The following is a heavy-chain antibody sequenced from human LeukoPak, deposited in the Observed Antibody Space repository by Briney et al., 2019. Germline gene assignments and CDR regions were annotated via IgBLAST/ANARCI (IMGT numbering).Heavy chain of an antibody. V-gene: IGHV4-34*01. CDR1: GGSFSGYY. CDR3: ARDWSGTGT. J-gene: IGHJ5*02. D-gene: IGHD3-3*01. Sequence: SETLSLTCAVYGGSFSGYYWSWIRQPPGKGLEWIGEINHSGSTNYNPSLKSRVTISVDTSKNQFSLKLSSVTAADTAVYYCARDWSGTGTWGQGTLVTVSS. CDR2: INHSGST.